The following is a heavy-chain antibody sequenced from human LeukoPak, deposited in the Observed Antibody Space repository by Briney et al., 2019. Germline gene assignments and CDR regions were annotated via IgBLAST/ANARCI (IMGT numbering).Heavy chain of an antibody. CDR3: AKDPDPLLGLYFDY. D-gene: IGHD3-16*01. Sequence: GGSLRLSCAASGFTFSSYGMHWVRQAPGKGLEWVAVISYDGSNKYYADSVKGRFTISRDNSKNTLYLQMNSLRAEDTAVYYCAKDPDPLLGLYFDYWGQGTLVTVSS. CDR2: ISYDGSNK. V-gene: IGHV3-30*18. J-gene: IGHJ4*02. CDR1: GFTFSSYG.